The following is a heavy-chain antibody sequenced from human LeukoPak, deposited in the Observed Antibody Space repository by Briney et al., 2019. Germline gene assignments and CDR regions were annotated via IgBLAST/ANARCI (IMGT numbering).Heavy chain of an antibody. Sequence: SSYGMHWVRQAPGKGLEWIGSIYYSGSTYYNPSLKSRVTISVDTSKNQFSLKLSSVTAADTAVYYCARDRAARTYYYYYMDVWGKGTTVTVSS. D-gene: IGHD6-6*01. V-gene: IGHV4-39*07. J-gene: IGHJ6*03. CDR1: SSYG. CDR3: ARDRAARTYYYYYMDV. CDR2: IYYSGST.